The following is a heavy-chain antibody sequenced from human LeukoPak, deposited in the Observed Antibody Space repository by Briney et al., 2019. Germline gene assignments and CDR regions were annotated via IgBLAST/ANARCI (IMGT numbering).Heavy chain of an antibody. CDR2: IYYSWST. D-gene: IGHD3-16*01. CDR1: DGSISSSLYY. J-gene: IGHJ3*02. V-gene: IGHV4-39*01. Sequence: SETLSLTCTVSDGSISSSLYYWGWIRQPPGKGLDWIGMIYYSWSTYYNPSLKSRVTISVETSKNEVSLRLSSVTAGDTGVYYCARQGAEGRAFDIWGQGTMVTVSS. CDR3: ARQGAEGRAFDI.